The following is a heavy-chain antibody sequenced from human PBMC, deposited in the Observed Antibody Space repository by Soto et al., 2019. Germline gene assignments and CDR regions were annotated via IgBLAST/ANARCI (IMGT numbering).Heavy chain of an antibody. J-gene: IGHJ5*02. CDR1: GGSFSGYY. V-gene: IGHV4-34*01. D-gene: IGHD6-13*01. CDR2: INHSGST. Sequence: SETLSLTCAVYGGSFSGYYWSWIRQPPGKGLEWIGEINHSGSTNYNPSLKSRVTISVDTSKNQFSLKLSSVTAADTAVYYCARSYSSRWFNWFDTWGQGTLGT. CDR3: ARSYSSRWFNWFDT.